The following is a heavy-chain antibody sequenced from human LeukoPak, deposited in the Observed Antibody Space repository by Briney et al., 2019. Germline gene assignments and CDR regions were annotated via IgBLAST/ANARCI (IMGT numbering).Heavy chain of an antibody. Sequence: GGSLRLSCAASGFTFSSYSMNWVRQAPGKGLEWVSYISSSSSTIYYADSVKGRFTISRDNAKNSLYLQMNSLRAEDTAVYYCARDPTYDFWSGYWGLDAFDIWGQGTMVTVSS. CDR3: ARDPTYDFWSGYWGLDAFDI. CDR1: GFTFSSYS. V-gene: IGHV3-48*01. J-gene: IGHJ3*02. D-gene: IGHD3-3*01. CDR2: ISSSSSTI.